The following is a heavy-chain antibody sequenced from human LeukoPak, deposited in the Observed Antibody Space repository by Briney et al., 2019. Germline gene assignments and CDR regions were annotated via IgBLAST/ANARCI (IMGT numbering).Heavy chain of an antibody. Sequence: PGGSLRLSCAASGFTFSNYWMRWVRQAPGKGLEWVANIKQDGSEKPSVDSVKGRFTVSRDNAKNSLYLQMNSLRAEDTAVYYCAKNNGGAFDIWGQGTTVTVSS. CDR1: GFTFSNYW. D-gene: IGHD4-23*01. J-gene: IGHJ3*02. CDR3: AKNNGGAFDI. V-gene: IGHV3-7*02. CDR2: IKQDGSEK.